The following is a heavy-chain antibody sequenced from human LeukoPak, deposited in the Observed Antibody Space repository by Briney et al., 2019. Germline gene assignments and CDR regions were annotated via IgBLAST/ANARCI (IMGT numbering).Heavy chain of an antibody. CDR2: ISSSSSYI. J-gene: IGHJ5*02. V-gene: IGHV3-21*01. CDR1: GFTFSSYS. Sequence: GGSLRLSCAGSGFTFSSYSMNWVRQAPGKGLEWVSSISSSSSYIYYADSVKGRFTISRDNAKNSLYLQMNSLRAEDTAVYYCARDRGYIAAAGTGNWFDPWGQGTLVTVSS. CDR3: ARDRGYIAAAGTGNWFDP. D-gene: IGHD6-13*01.